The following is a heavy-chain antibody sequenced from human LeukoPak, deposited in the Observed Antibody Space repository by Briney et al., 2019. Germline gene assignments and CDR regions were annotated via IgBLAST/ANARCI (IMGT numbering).Heavy chain of an antibody. V-gene: IGHV3-11*01. D-gene: IGHD2-2*01. J-gene: IGHJ4*02. CDR2: ISSSGSTI. Sequence: GGSLRLSCAASGFTFSDYYMSWLRQAPGKGLEWVSYISSSGSTIYYADSVKGRFTISRDNAKNSLYLQMNSLRAEDTAVYYCASAEYQLLYYFDYWGQGTLVTVSS. CDR3: ASAEYQLLYYFDY. CDR1: GFTFSDYY.